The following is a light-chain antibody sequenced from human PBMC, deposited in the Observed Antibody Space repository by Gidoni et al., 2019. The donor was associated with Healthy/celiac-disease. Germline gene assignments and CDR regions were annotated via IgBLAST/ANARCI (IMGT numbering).Light chain of an antibody. V-gene: IGKV4-1*01. CDR3: QQYYSTPYT. CDR2: WAS. J-gene: IGKJ2*01. CDR1: QSVLYSSNNKNY. Sequence: IVMTHSADSLAVSLGERATINCKPSQSVLYSSNNKNYLAWYQQKPGQPPKLLIYWASTRESGVPDRFSGSGSGTDFTLTISSLQAEDVAVYYCQQYYSTPYTFGQGTKLEIK.